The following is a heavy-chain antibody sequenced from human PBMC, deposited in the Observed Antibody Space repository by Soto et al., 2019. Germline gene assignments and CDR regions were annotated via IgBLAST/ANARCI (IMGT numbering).Heavy chain of an antibody. CDR1: TFNFTHYT. CDR2: ISATNTYI. CDR3: ARVNSATGSMHFDH. D-gene: IGHD3-9*01. V-gene: IGHV3-21*01. Sequence: EVQLVESGGGLVKPGGSLRLTCAGSTFNFTHYTLSWVRQAPGKGLEWVSSISATNTYIFYADSVKGLFTISRDNAKKSVSLQMSSLRAEDTALYYCARVNSATGSMHFDHWGQGTLVTVSS. J-gene: IGHJ4*02.